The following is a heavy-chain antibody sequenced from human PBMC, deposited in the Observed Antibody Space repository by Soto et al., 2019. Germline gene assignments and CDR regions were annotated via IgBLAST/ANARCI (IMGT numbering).Heavy chain of an antibody. CDR2: IYYSGST. V-gene: IGHV4-59*01. CDR3: ARDRDYGDYYFDY. Sequence: SETLSLTCTVSGGSISSYYWSWIRQPPGKGLEWIGYIYYSGSTNYNPSLKSRVTISVDTSKNQLSLKLSSVTAADTAVYYCARDRDYGDYYFDYWGQGTLVTVSS. J-gene: IGHJ4*02. CDR1: GGSISSYY. D-gene: IGHD4-17*01.